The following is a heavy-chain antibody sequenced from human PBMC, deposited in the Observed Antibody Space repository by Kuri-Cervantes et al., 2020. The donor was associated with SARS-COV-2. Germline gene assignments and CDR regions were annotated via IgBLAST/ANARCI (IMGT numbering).Heavy chain of an antibody. D-gene: IGHD3-10*01. V-gene: IGHV1-8*01. CDR3: ATVHYYGSGSYYYYYYGMDV. J-gene: IGHJ6*02. Sequence: ASVKVSCKASGYTFTSYDINWVRQATGQGLEWMGWMNPNSGNTGYAQKFQGRVTMTRNTSISTAYMELSSLRSEDTAVYYCATVHYYGSGSYYYYYYGMDVWGQGTTVTVSS. CDR1: GYTFTSYD. CDR2: MNPNSGNT.